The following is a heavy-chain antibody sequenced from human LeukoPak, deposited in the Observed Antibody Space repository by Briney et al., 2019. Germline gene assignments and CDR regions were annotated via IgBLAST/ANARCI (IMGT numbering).Heavy chain of an antibody. J-gene: IGHJ6*02. CDR2: IKQDGSEK. CDR1: GFTFSSYG. D-gene: IGHD2-2*01. Sequence: GGSLRLSCAASGFTFSSYGMHWVRQAPGKGLEWVANIKQDGSEKYYVDSVKGRFTISRDNAKNSLYLQMNSLRAEDTAVYYCARDACSSTSCYAGYYYGMDVWGQGTTVTVSS. V-gene: IGHV3-7*03. CDR3: ARDACSSTSCYAGYYYGMDV.